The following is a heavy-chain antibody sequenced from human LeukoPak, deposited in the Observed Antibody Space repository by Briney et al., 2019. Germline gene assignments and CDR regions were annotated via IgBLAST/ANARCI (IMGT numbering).Heavy chain of an antibody. CDR1: GGSISSSSYY. CDR2: IYYSGST. V-gene: IGHV4-39*01. Sequence: SETLSLTCTVSGGSISSSSYYWGWIRQPPGKGLEWIGSIYYSGSTYYNPSLKSRVTISVDTSKNQFSLKLSSVTAADAAVYYCARHKSLWFGELFPGYYFDYWGQGTLVTVSS. J-gene: IGHJ4*02. CDR3: ARHKSLWFGELFPGYYFDY. D-gene: IGHD3-10*01.